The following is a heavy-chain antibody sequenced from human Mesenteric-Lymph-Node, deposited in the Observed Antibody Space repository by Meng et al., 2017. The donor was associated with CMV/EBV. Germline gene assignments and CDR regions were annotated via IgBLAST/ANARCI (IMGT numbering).Heavy chain of an antibody. Sequence: GSLRLSCTVSGASISTSSYYWGWIRQPPGKGLEWIGSLYYSGSTYYNPSLKSRVTISVDTSKNQFSLKLSSVTAADTAVYYCARLSTGRKADDWGQGTLVTVSS. CDR2: LYYSGST. V-gene: IGHV4-39*01. D-gene: IGHD2-2*01. CDR3: ARLSTGRKADD. CDR1: GASISTSSYY. J-gene: IGHJ4*02.